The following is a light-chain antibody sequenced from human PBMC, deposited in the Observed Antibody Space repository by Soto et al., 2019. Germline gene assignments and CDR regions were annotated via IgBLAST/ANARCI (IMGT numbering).Light chain of an antibody. Sequence: EIVLTQSPATLSLSPGERATLSCRASQSVSSYLAWYQQKPGQAPRLLIYDASNRATGIPARFSGSGSGTDCPLTISRLEPEDFAVYYCQQRSNWPPITFGQGTRLEIK. J-gene: IGKJ5*01. CDR3: QQRSNWPPIT. V-gene: IGKV3-11*01. CDR1: QSVSSY. CDR2: DAS.